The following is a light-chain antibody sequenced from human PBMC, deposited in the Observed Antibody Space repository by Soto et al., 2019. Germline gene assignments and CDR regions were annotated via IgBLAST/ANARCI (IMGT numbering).Light chain of an antibody. CDR3: RRGGDLPPLT. J-gene: IGKJ4*01. CDR1: QSIDSY. CDR2: DAS. V-gene: IGKV3-11*01. Sequence: EIVLTQSPATLYLSPGERATLSCSASQSIDSYLAWYQQKPGRPPRLLIYDASTRATGVPARFCGSGSGTQFSLSFSTLGPKDFVVYYCRRGGDLPPLTCGGGTMGEIK.